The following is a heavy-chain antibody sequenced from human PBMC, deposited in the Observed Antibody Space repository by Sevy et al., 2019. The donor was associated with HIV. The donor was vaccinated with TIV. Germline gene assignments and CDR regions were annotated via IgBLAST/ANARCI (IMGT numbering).Heavy chain of an antibody. D-gene: IGHD3-10*01. V-gene: IGHV3-21*01. CDR1: GFTXXXXX. Sequence: GGSLRLSCAAXGFTXXXXXMNWVRQAPGKGLEWVSSISSSSNYIYYADSVKGRFTISRDNAKNSLYLQMNSLRAEDTALYYCARPYGXGSXXXXXXWGQGTMVTVSS. CDR2: ISSSSNYI. J-gene: IGHJ3*01. CDR3: ARPYGXGSXXXXXX.